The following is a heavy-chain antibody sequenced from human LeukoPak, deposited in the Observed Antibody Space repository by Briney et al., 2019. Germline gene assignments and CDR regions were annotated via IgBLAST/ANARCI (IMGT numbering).Heavy chain of an antibody. D-gene: IGHD2-21*02. CDR3: ARNGAPVVTAITPYYYYMDV. CDR1: GFFFSPYI. CDR2: IKQDGSEK. Sequence: GVSLRLSCAASGFFFSPYIMHCVRQAPGKGLEGVANIKQDGSEKYYVDSVKGRFTISRDNAKNSLYLQMNSLRAEDTAVYYCARNGAPVVTAITPYYYYMDVWGKGTTVTVSS. J-gene: IGHJ6*03. V-gene: IGHV3-7*01.